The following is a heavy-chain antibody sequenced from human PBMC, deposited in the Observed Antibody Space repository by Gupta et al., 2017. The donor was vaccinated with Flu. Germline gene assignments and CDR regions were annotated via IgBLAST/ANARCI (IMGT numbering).Heavy chain of an antibody. V-gene: IGHV3-23*01. CDR2: FRSSGVGT. D-gene: IGHD5-24*01. J-gene: IGHJ4*02. CDR1: GVPSSLYA. Sequence: VQLLESGGNLVHRVGSLRPSCAASGVPSSLYAMCLVRQAPGKGLEWVSGFRSSGVGTYYADSVKGRFTISRDNSKNTLYLQMNSLRAEDTGIYYCARGAKMATTESSFEYWGQGTLVTVSS. CDR3: ARGAKMATTESSFEY.